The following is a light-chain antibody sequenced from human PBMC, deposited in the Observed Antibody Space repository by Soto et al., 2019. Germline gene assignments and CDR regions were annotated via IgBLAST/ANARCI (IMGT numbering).Light chain of an antibody. V-gene: IGKV2-28*01. Sequence: DIVMSQSPLSLPVTPGEPASISCRSSQDLLHSNGYNYLDWYLQKPGQAPQLLIYLGSHPASGVPDRFSGSGSGTDFTLKISRVEAEDVGVYYCMQTLQTPPWTFGQGTRVEIK. CDR3: MQTLQTPPWT. CDR2: LGS. J-gene: IGKJ1*01. CDR1: QDLLHSNGYNY.